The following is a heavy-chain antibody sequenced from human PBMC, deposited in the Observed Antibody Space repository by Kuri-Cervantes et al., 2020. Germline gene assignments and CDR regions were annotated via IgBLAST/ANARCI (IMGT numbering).Heavy chain of an antibody. Sequence: KVSCKGSGYSFTTYWIGWVRQMPGKGLEWMGIIYPGDSDTRYSPSFQGQVTISADKSINTAYLQWSSLKVTDTAMYYCARTPEAKGDLDYWGQGTLVTVSS. D-gene: IGHD2-21*02. CDR2: IYPGDSDT. J-gene: IGHJ4*02. CDR1: GYSFTTYW. V-gene: IGHV5-51*01. CDR3: ARTPEAKGDLDY.